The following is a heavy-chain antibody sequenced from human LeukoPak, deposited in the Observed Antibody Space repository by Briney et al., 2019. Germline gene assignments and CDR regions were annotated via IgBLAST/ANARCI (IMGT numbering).Heavy chain of an antibody. CDR2: INTDESST. CDR3: ARTIRSTDAFDI. V-gene: IGHV3-74*01. Sequence: SGGSLRLSCAASGFTFSSYWMHWVRQALGKGLVWVSRINTDESSTTYADSVKGRFSISRDNAENTVYLQMNSLRAEDTAVYYCARTIRSTDAFDIWGQGTMVTVSS. J-gene: IGHJ3*02. CDR1: GFTFSSYW.